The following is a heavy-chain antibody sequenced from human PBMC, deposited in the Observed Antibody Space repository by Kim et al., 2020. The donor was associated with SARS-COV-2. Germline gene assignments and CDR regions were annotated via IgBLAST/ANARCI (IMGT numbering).Heavy chain of an antibody. Sequence: KGRFTISRDNSKTTLYLQMNSLRAEDTAVYYCAKAVSRILLHYYYCGMDVWGQGTTVTVSS. CDR3: AKAVSRILLHYYYCGMDV. J-gene: IGHJ6*02. V-gene: IGHV3-23*01.